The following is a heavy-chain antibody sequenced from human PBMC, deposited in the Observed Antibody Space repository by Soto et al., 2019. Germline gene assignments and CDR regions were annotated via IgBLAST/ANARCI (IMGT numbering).Heavy chain of an antibody. CDR2: IYYSGST. J-gene: IGHJ4*02. V-gene: IGHV4-30-4*01. CDR3: ARAALLCFENFDY. D-gene: IGHD3-10*01. CDR1: DGYSGNGGYC. Sequence: PSVTHPLTYTVSDGYSGNGGYCWSLIRQPPGKGLEWIGYIYYSGSTYYNPSLKSRVTISVDTSKNQFSLKLSSVTAADTAVYYCARAALLCFENFDYWGQGTLVTVSS.